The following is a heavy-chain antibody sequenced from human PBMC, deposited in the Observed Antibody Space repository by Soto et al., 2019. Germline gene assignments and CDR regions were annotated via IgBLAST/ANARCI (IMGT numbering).Heavy chain of an antibody. V-gene: IGHV3-53*01. CDR2: LYDVDGS. CDR1: GLTISGKKY. Sequence: VQLVESGGGLIQPGESLRLSCAAFGLTISGKKYVAWVHQAPGKGLEWVSALYDVDGSFYADSVTGRFTTSSDSSKTTVYLQMNDLRPDDTAVYYCATWHEREHAFDVWVQGTTVTISS. D-gene: IGHD1-1*01. CDR3: ATWHEREHAFDV. J-gene: IGHJ3*01.